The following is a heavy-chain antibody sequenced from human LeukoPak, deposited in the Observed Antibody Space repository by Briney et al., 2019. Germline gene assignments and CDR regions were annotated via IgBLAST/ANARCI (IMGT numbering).Heavy chain of an antibody. V-gene: IGHV3-23*01. D-gene: IGHD4-17*01. CDR1: GFTFSSYA. CDR2: ISGSGGNT. J-gene: IGHJ4*02. Sequence: GGSLRLSCAASGFTFSSYAMSWVRQAPGKGLEWVSGISGSGGNTYYADSVKGRFTISRDNSKNTLYLQMNSLRAEDTAVYYCARDYGDYSYYFDYWGQGTLVTVSS. CDR3: ARDYGDYSYYFDY.